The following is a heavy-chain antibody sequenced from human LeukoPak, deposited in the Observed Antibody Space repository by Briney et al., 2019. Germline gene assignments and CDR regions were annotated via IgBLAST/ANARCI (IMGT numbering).Heavy chain of an antibody. CDR2: IYYSGST. J-gene: IGHJ4*02. D-gene: IGHD5-24*01. V-gene: IGHV4-30-4*08. CDR1: GGSISSGDYY. Sequence: PSQXLSLTCTVSGGSISSGDYYWRWIRQPPGKGLEWLGYIYYSGSTYYNPSLKSRVTISVDTSKNQFSLKLSSVTAADTAVYYCARGLGGGYTYFDYWGQGTLVTVSS. CDR3: ARGLGGGYTYFDY.